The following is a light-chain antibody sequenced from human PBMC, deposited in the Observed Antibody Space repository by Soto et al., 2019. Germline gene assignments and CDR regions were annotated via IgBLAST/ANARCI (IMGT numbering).Light chain of an antibody. CDR1: SNDIGGYNY. J-gene: IGLJ1*01. CDR2: DVT. V-gene: IGLV2-14*03. Sequence: QSALTQPASVSGSPGQSSTIPCTGTSNDIGGYNYVSWYQQFPGKAPKLIIYDVTNRPSGVSFRFSGSKSGNTASLTISGLQAEDEAGCSSYSSTSTRRLFGAGTKVTVL. CDR3: SSYSSTSTRRL.